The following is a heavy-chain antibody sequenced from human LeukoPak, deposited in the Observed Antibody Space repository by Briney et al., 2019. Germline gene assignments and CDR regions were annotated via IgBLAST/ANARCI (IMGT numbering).Heavy chain of an antibody. CDR1: GDTFSSYY. V-gene: IGHV1-69*06. J-gene: IGHJ4*02. CDR3: ALGLGIAAAELDY. D-gene: IGHD6-13*01. Sequence: SVKVSCKASGDTFSSYYMHWVRQAPGQGLECMGGIIPMFGTANYAQKVQGRVTITADKSTNTAYTELSSLTSEDTAVYYCALGLGIAAAELDYWGQGTLVTVSS. CDR2: IIPMFGTA.